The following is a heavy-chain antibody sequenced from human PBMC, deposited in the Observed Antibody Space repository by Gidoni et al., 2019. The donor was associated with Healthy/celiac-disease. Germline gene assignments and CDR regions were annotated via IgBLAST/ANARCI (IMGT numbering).Heavy chain of an antibody. CDR2: INPNSGGT. CDR1: GYTFTGYY. V-gene: IGHV1-2*02. D-gene: IGHD2-2*01. CDR3: ARAGRYCSSTSCPRVLDWFDP. Sequence: QVQLVQSGAEVKKPGASVKVSCKASGYTFTGYYMHWVRQAPGQGLEWMGWINPNSGGTNYAQKFQGRVTMTRDTSISTAYMELSRLRSDDTAVYYCARAGRYCSSTSCPRVLDWFDPWGQGTLVTVSS. J-gene: IGHJ5*02.